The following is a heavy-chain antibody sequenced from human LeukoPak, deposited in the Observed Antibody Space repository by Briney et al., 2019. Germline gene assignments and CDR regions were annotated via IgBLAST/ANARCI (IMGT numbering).Heavy chain of an antibody. CDR2: INPNSGGI. CDR1: GYTFTGYY. CDR3: ARRGYSYERDY. J-gene: IGHJ4*02. Sequence: ASVKVSCKASGYTFTGYYMHWVRQAPGQGLEWMGWINPNSGGINYAQKFQGRVTMTRDTSISTAYMELSRLRSDDTAVYYCARRGYSYERDYWGQGTLVTVSS. V-gene: IGHV1-2*02. D-gene: IGHD5-18*01.